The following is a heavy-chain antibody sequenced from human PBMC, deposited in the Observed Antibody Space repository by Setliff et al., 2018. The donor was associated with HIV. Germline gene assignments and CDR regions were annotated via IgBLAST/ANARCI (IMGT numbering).Heavy chain of an antibody. CDR1: GYSISSGYY. V-gene: IGHV4-38-2*01. Sequence: PSETLSLTCAVSGYSISSGYYWGWIRQPPGKGLDWIGSIYHSGSTYNNPSLKSRVTISVDTSKNQFSLKLTSVTAADTAVYYCARTLRAAAMGYFDYWGQGTLVTVSS. CDR3: ARTLRAAAMGYFDY. J-gene: IGHJ4*02. CDR2: IYHSGST. D-gene: IGHD5-18*01.